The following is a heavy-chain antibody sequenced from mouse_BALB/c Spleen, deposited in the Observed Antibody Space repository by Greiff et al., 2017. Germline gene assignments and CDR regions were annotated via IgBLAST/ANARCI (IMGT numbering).Heavy chain of an antibody. V-gene: IGHV5-12-1*01. CDR1: GFAFSSYD. J-gene: IGHJ1*01. Sequence: EVHLVESGGGLVKPGGSLKLSCAASGFAFSSYDMSWVRQTPEKRLEWVAYISSGGGSTYYPDTVKGRFTISRDNAKNTLYLQMSSLKSEDTAMYYCARQEYFDVWGAGTTVTVSS. CDR2: ISSGGGST. CDR3: ARQEYFDV.